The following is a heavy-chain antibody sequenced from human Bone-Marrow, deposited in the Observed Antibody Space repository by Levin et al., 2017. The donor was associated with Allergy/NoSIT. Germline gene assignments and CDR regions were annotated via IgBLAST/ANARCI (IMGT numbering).Heavy chain of an antibody. D-gene: IGHD4/OR15-4a*01. CDR3: ARDKISHYGDNDNWFDP. J-gene: IGHJ5*02. CDR2: MYLSVSS. Sequence: SETLSLTCTVSGGPINSYYWSWIRQPAGKGLEWIGRMYLSVSSNYNPSLRSRVTMSVDTSRNQISLKLSSVTAADTAVYYCARDKISHYGDNDNWFDPWGPGILVTVSS. CDR1: GGPINSYY. V-gene: IGHV4-4*07.